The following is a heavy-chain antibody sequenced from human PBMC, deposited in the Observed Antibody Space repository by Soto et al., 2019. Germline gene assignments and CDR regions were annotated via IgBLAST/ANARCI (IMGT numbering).Heavy chain of an antibody. D-gene: IGHD6-13*01. J-gene: IGHJ6*02. CDR1: GFTFSSYA. Sequence: QVQLVESGGGVVQPGRSLRLSCAASGFTFSSYAMHWVRQAPGKGLEWVAVISYDGSNKYYADSVKGRFTISRDNSKNTLYLQMNSLRAEDTAVYYCARTDLIAADGSVFRYYFYGMDVWGQGTTVTVSS. CDR3: ARTDLIAADGSVFRYYFYGMDV. CDR2: ISYDGSNK. V-gene: IGHV3-30-3*01.